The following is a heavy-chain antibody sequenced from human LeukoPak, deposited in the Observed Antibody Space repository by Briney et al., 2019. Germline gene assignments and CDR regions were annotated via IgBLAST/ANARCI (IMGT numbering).Heavy chain of an antibody. V-gene: IGHV3-7*01. CDR1: GFTFSSYW. CDR3: ARDIEAAGLFLDY. Sequence: PGGSLRPSCAASGFTFSSYWMSWVRQAPGKGLEWVANMKYDGREKYYVDSVKGRFTISRDNAKNSLYLQMNSLRAEDTAVYYCARDIEAAGLFLDYWGQGTLVTVSS. J-gene: IGHJ4*02. CDR2: MKYDGREK. D-gene: IGHD6-13*01.